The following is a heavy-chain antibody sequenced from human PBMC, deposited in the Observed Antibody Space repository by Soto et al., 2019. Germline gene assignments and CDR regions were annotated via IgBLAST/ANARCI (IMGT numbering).Heavy chain of an antibody. CDR3: ARAYCSGDTCYDS. CDR1: GYTFSSYG. V-gene: IGHV1-18*01. Sequence: GASVKVSCKASGYTFSSYGITWVRQAPGQGLEWMGWISPYNGETSYAQTLHDRLTMTTDTSTSTAYMELRSLKFDDTAVYYCARAYCSGDTCYDSWGHGTLVTVSS. D-gene: IGHD2-15*01. J-gene: IGHJ5*01. CDR2: ISPYNGET.